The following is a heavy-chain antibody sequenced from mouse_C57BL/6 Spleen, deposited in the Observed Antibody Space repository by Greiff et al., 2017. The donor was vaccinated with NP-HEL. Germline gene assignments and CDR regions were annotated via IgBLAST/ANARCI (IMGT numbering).Heavy chain of an antibody. CDR2: IWGDGST. CDR1: GFSLTSYG. V-gene: IGHV2-3*01. Sequence: VQLVESGPGLVAPSQSLSITCTVSGFSLTSYGVSWVRQPPGKGLEWLGVIWGDGSTNYHSALISSLSISKDNSKSQVFVNMNRLQADATATYYGAKSAMSSGCAGGGQGALVTVSA. D-gene: IGHD3-1*01. J-gene: IGHJ3*01. CDR3: AKSAMSSGCAG.